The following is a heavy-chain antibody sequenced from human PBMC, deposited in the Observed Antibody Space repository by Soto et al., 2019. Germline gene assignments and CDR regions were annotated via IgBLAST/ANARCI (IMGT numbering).Heavy chain of an antibody. CDR1: GFTFSSYG. V-gene: IGHV3-23*04. CDR3: AKDLSYFPFDY. J-gene: IGHJ4*02. CDR2: ISGSGGST. D-gene: IGHD1-26*01. Sequence: VQLVESGGGVVQPGRSLRLSCAASGFTFSSYGMHWVRQAPGKGLEWVSAISGSGGSTYYADSVKGRFTISRDNSKNTLYLQMNSLRAEDTAVYYCAKDLSYFPFDYWGQGTLVTVSS.